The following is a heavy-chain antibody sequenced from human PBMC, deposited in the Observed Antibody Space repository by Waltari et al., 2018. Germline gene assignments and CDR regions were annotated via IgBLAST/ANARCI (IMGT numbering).Heavy chain of an antibody. CDR2: ISAYNGNT. D-gene: IGHD3-22*01. J-gene: IGHJ6*02. CDR1: GYTFTSYG. CDR3: ASGGTLNYYDSSGYSQRYGMDV. V-gene: IGHV1-18*01. Sequence: QVQLVQSGAEVKKPGASVKVSCKASGYTFTSYGISGVRQAPGQGLAWMGWISAYNGNTNYAQKLQGRVTMTTDTSTSTAYMELRSLRSDDTAVYYCASGGTLNYYDSSGYSQRYGMDVWGQGTTVTVSS.